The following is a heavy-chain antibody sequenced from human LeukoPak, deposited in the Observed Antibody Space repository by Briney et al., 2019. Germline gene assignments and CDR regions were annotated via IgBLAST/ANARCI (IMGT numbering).Heavy chain of an antibody. Sequence: GASVKVSCKASGYTFTSYDINWVLQATGQGLEWMGWMNPNSGNTGYAQKFQGRVTITRNTSTTTTYMELSSLRSEDTAVYYCTRVYGSADYWGQGTLVTVSS. J-gene: IGHJ4*02. CDR1: GYTFTSYD. CDR3: TRVYGSADY. CDR2: MNPNSGNT. V-gene: IGHV1-8*01. D-gene: IGHD1-26*01.